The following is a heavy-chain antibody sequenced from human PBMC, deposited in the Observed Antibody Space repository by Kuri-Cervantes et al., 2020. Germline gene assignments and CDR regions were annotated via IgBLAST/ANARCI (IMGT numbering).Heavy chain of an antibody. CDR3: TRTSVYCSGGSCYSEHDY. J-gene: IGHJ4*02. V-gene: IGHV4-59*01. D-gene: IGHD2-15*01. Sequence: SQTLSLTCAVYGGSFSSYYWSWIRQPPGKGLEWIGYIYYSGSTNYNPSLKSRVTISVDTSKNQFSLKLSSVTAADTAVYYCTRTSVYCSGGSCYSEHDYWGQGTLVTVSS. CDR1: GGSFSSYY. CDR2: IYYSGST.